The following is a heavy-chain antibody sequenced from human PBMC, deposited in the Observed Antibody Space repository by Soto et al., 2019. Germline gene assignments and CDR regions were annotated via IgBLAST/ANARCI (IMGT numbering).Heavy chain of an antibody. D-gene: IGHD1-26*01. CDR3: ARGSSSTVGPTGWFDP. J-gene: IGHJ5*02. Sequence: QVQLVQSGDEVKKPGSSVKVSCKASGGSFSSYAFSWVRQAPGQGLEWMGGIIPSFGTPNYAQRFQGRVTISADESTTTVYRDWRRLRSEDTAVYYCARGSSSTVGPTGWFDPWGQGTLVTVSS. V-gene: IGHV1-69*01. CDR2: IIPSFGTP. CDR1: GGSFSSYA.